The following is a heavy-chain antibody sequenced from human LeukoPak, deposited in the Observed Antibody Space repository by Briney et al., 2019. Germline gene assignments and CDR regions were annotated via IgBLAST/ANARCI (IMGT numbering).Heavy chain of an antibody. CDR2: INHSGST. D-gene: IGHD2-15*01. CDR3: ARGGGLPNCSGGSCYPYPTNWFDP. CDR1: GGSFSGYY. J-gene: IGHJ5*02. V-gene: IGHV4-34*01. Sequence: KTSETLSLTCAVYGGSFSGYYWSWIRQPPGEGLEWIGEINHSGSTNYNPSLKSRVTISVDTSKNQFSLKLSSVTAADTAVYYCARGGGLPNCSGGSCYPYPTNWFDPWGQGTLVTVSS.